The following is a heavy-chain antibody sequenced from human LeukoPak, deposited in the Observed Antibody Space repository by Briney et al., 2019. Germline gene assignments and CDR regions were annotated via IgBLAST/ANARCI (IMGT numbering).Heavy chain of an antibody. J-gene: IGHJ4*01. D-gene: IGHD4-17*01. V-gene: IGHV4-34*01. Sequence: SETLSLTCAVYGGSFSNYYWSWIRQPPGKGLEWIGENTHSGSTNCNPSLKSRISISVDTSKNQFSLRLPSVTAADTAVYYCAPIFGDYSDFDYWGQGTLVTVSS. CDR2: NTHSGST. CDR1: GGSFSNYY. CDR3: APIFGDYSDFDY.